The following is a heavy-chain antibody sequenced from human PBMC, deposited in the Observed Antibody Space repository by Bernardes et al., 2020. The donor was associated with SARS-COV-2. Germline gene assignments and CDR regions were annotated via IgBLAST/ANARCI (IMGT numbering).Heavy chain of an antibody. J-gene: IGHJ2*01. CDR1: GYSFTSFW. V-gene: IGHV5-51*01. Sequence: GASLKISCRGSGYSFTSFWIGWVRQMPGKGLEWMWIIYPGGSDTRYSPSFQGQVTISADKSINTAFLQWSSLKASDTAMYYCAMPYYYDSSDEGYFDLWGRGTLVTVSS. CDR3: AMPYYYDSSDEGYFDL. D-gene: IGHD3-22*01. CDR2: IYPGGSDT.